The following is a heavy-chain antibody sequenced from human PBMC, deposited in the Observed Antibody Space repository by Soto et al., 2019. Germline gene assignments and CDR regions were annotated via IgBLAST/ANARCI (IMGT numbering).Heavy chain of an antibody. D-gene: IGHD3-3*01. CDR2: IHYSGST. J-gene: IGHJ3*02. V-gene: IGHV4-59*01. CDR1: GGSIGNYY. CDR3: AKNLYGYYVTPDI. Sequence: SETRSLTCTVAGGSIGNYYWSWIRQPPGKGLEWIGYIHYSGSTWYNPSLKSRVTISVDKSRNQFSLKLSSVTAADTAVYFCAKNLYGYYVTPDIWGQGTMVTVSS.